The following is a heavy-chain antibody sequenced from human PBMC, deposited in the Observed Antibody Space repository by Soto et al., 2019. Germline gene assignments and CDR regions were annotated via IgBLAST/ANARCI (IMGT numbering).Heavy chain of an antibody. CDR1: GFTFSSYA. D-gene: IGHD4-17*01. Sequence: EVQLLESGGGLVQPGGSLRLSCAASGFTFSSYAMSWVRQAPGKGLKWISSISGSGTSTYYADSVKGRFTISRDNSKNTMYLQMNSLRAEDTALYLCAKENTPDYGDYVDYWGQGTLVTVSS. J-gene: IGHJ4*02. CDR3: AKENTPDYGDYVDY. CDR2: ISGSGTST. V-gene: IGHV3-23*01.